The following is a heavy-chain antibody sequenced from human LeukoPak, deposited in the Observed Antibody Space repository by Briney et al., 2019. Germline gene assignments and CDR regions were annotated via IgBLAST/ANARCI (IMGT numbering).Heavy chain of an antibody. CDR2: MSPNSGDT. J-gene: IGHJ4*02. CDR3: ALYSSTWY. CDR1: GYTFTNYD. Sequence: ASVQVSCKASGYTFTNYDINWVRQAPGQGLEWMGWMSPNSGDTGYAQKFQGRVTMTRDTSTSTVFMEVNSLRSEDTAVYYCALYSSTWYWGQGTLVTVSS. V-gene: IGHV1-8*01. D-gene: IGHD6-13*01.